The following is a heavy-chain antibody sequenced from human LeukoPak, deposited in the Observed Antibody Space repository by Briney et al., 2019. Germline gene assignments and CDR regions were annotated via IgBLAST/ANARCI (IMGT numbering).Heavy chain of an antibody. V-gene: IGHV3-30-3*01. CDR1: GCTFSSYA. CDR2: ISYDGSNK. J-gene: IGHJ4*02. Sequence: GGSLRLSCAASGCTFSSYAMHWVRQAPGKGLEWVAVISYDGSNKYYADSVKGRFTISRDNSKNTLYLQMNSLRAEDTAVYYCARTQYSSGRGDYWGQGTLVTVSS. CDR3: ARTQYSSGRGDY. D-gene: IGHD6-19*01.